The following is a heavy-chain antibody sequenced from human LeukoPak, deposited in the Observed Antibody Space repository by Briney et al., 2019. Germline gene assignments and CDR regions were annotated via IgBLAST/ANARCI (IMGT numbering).Heavy chain of an antibody. V-gene: IGHV3-74*01. D-gene: IGHD3-22*01. CDR1: GFTFSSYW. CDR2: IKSDGST. J-gene: IGHJ1*01. Sequence: GGSLRLSCAASGFTFSSYWMHWIRQAPGKGLVWVSRIKSDGSTNYADSVKGRFTISRDNAKNTLSLQMNSLRAEDTGVYYCARAPSEIGGYYPEYFRHWGQGTLVTVSS. CDR3: ARAPSEIGGYYPEYFRH.